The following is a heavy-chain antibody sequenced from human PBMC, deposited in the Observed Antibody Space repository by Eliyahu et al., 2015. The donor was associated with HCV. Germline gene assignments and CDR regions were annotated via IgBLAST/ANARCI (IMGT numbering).Heavy chain of an antibody. CDR2: IYYSGST. CDR1: GGSISSSSYY. CDR3: ARSITGFYYYYYYGMDV. D-gene: IGHD3-10*01. V-gene: IGHV4-39*01. J-gene: IGHJ6*02. Sequence: QLQLQESGPGLVKPSETLSLTCTVSGGSISSSSYYWGWIRQPPGKGLEWIGSIYYSGSTYYNPSLKSRVTISVDTSKNQFSLKLSSVTAADTAVYYCARSITGFYYYYYYGMDVWGQGTTVTVSS.